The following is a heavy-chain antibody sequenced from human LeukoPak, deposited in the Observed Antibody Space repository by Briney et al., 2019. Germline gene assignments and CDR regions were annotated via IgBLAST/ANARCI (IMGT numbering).Heavy chain of an antibody. D-gene: IGHD3-9*01. CDR2: ISSTSSYI. V-gene: IGHV3-21*01. J-gene: IGHJ6*03. Sequence: GGSLRLSCAASGFTFISYSMNWVRQAPGKGLEWVSSISSTSSYIYSADSVKGRFTISRDNAKNSLYLQMNSLRAEDTAVYYCARDRDGYDILTGRYYYYMDVWGKGTTVTISS. CDR3: ARDRDGYDILTGRYYYYMDV. CDR1: GFTFISYS.